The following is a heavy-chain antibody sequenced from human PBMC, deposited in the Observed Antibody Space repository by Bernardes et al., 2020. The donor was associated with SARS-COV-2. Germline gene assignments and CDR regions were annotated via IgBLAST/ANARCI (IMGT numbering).Heavy chain of an antibody. Sequence: GPTLVKPTQTLTLTCTFSGFSLNTSGLGVGWIRQPPGKALEWLALIYWDDDKRYTPSLKSRLTITKDTSKNQVVLTMTNMDPVDTATYYCAHWFGMITRAWFDPWGQGTLVTVSS. D-gene: IGHD3-16*01. CDR2: IYWDDDK. V-gene: IGHV2-5*02. J-gene: IGHJ5*02. CDR3: AHWFGMITRAWFDP. CDR1: GFSLNTSGLG.